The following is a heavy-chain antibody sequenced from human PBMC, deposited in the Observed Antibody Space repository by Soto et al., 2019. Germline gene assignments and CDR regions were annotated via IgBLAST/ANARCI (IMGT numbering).Heavy chain of an antibody. V-gene: IGHV4-34*01. CDR3: ARVRLWSGYYTLDYYGMDV. Sequence: KPSETLSLTCAVYGGSFSGYYWSWIRQPPGKGLEWIGEINHSGSTNYNPSLKSRVTISVDTSKNQFSLKLSSVTAADTAVYYCARVRLWSGYYTLDYYGMDVWGQGTTVTVSS. CDR1: GGSFSGYY. J-gene: IGHJ6*02. D-gene: IGHD3-3*01. CDR2: INHSGST.